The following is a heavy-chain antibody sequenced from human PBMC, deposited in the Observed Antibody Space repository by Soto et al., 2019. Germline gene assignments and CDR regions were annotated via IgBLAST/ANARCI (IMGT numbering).Heavy chain of an antibody. CDR2: ISGSDRTV. D-gene: IGHD3-16*01. CDR3: AGEAHGGEYPLFAA. CDR1: GFTFSDYY. V-gene: IGHV3-11*01. J-gene: IGHJ5*02. Sequence: QVQLVESGGGLVKPGGSLRLSCAASGFTFSDYYMNWIRQAPGKGLEWISYISGSDRTVYYANSVEGRFTVSRDNAKNSLYLQMNSLGAEDTAVYYCAGEAHGGEYPLFAAWGQGTLVTVSS.